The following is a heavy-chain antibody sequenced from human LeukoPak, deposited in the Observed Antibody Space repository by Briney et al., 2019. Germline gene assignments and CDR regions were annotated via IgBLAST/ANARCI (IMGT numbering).Heavy chain of an antibody. CDR2: INTDGGDT. V-gene: IGHV3-74*01. CDR3: ARDEKIVGASGQDY. D-gene: IGHD1-26*01. CDR1: GFTFGSYW. J-gene: IGHJ4*02. Sequence: PGGSLRLSCAASGFTFGSYWMHWVRQAPGKGVVWVSRINTDGGDTIYADSVKGRFTISRDNAKNTLFLQMNSLGAENTAVYYCARDEKIVGASGQDYWGQGTLVTVSS.